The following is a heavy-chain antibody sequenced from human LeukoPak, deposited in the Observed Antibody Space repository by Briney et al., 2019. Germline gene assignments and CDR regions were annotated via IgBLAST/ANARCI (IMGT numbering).Heavy chain of an antibody. D-gene: IGHD3-3*02. V-gene: IGHV3-30*02. J-gene: IGHJ3*02. CDR1: GFTFSSTG. CDR3: ARVTGLPFLEWPNAFDI. Sequence: GGSLRLSCAASGFTFSSTGMHWVRQAPGQGLEWVAFIRFDGSNKYYADSVKGRFSISRDNSKNTLYLQMNSLRAEDTAVYYCARVTGLPFLEWPNAFDIWGQGTMVTVSS. CDR2: IRFDGSNK.